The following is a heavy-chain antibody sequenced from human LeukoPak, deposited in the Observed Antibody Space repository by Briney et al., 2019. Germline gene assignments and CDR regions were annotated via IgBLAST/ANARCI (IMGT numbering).Heavy chain of an antibody. Sequence: GGSLRLSCEASGFTFSSISMNWVRQAPGKGLEWVSSISPDGQTTYHADSVKGRFTTSRDNAKSSLYLQMNSLRAEDTALYYCTRDLPVPSLVRGIIIYGLIDYWGQGTLVAVSS. CDR2: ISPDGQTT. V-gene: IGHV3-21*06. CDR1: GFTFSSIS. D-gene: IGHD3-10*01. J-gene: IGHJ4*02. CDR3: TRDLPVPSLVRGIIIYGLIDY.